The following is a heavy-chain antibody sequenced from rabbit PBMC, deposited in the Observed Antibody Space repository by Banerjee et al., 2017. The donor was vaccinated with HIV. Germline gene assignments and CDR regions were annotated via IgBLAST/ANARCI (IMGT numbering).Heavy chain of an antibody. J-gene: IGHJ4*01. CDR1: GIDFSSYG. Sequence: QSLEESGGDLVKPGASLTLTCTASGIDFSSYGISWVRQAPGKGLEWIACIWADSGSTYYASWVNGRFTISRENTQNTLYLQVNSLTGADTATYFCARDPRDYYTYGVPYATDLWGPGTLVTVS. CDR2: IWADSGST. V-gene: IGHV1S40*01. D-gene: IGHD6-1*01. CDR3: ARDPRDYYTYGVPYATDL.